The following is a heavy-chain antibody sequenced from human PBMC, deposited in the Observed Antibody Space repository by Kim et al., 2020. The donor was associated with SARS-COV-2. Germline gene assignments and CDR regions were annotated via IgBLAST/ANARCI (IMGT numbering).Heavy chain of an antibody. J-gene: IGHJ4*02. V-gene: IGHV4-4*02. D-gene: IGHD6-13*01. Sequence: SETLSLTCAVSGGSISSSNWWSWVRQPPGKGLEWIGEIYHSGSTNYNPSLKSRVTISVDKSKNQFSLKLSSVTAADTAVYYCARGSSSSWYFRNPFDYWGQGTLVTVSS. CDR1: GGSISSSNW. CDR3: ARGSSSSWYFRNPFDY. CDR2: IYHSGST.